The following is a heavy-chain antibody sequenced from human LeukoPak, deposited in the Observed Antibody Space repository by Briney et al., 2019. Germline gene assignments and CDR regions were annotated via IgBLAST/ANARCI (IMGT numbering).Heavy chain of an antibody. CDR2: ITNNGTAI. CDR3: ARDQWLAYYYHGMDV. J-gene: IGHJ6*02. CDR1: GFTFNSYA. V-gene: IGHV3-48*03. Sequence: PGGSLRLSCAASGFTFNSYAMNWVRQAPGKGLEWVSYITNNGTAIYYADSVKGRFTISRDNAENSLYLQMNSLRAEDTAIYYCARDQWLAYYYHGMDVWGQGTTVTVSS. D-gene: IGHD6-19*01.